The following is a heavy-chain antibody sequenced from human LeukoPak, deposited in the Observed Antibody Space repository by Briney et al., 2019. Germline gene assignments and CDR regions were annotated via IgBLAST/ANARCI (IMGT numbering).Heavy chain of an antibody. CDR1: GGSISSSSYY. D-gene: IGHD3-22*01. J-gene: IGHJ5*02. CDR2: IYYSGST. V-gene: IGHV4-39*07. Sequence: SETLSLTCTVSGGSISSSSYYWGWIRQPPGKGLEWIGSIYYSGSTYYNPSLKSRVTISVDTSKNQFSLKLSSVTAADTAVYYCATYHYYDSRGSWFDPWGQGTLVTVSS. CDR3: ATYHYYDSRGSWFDP.